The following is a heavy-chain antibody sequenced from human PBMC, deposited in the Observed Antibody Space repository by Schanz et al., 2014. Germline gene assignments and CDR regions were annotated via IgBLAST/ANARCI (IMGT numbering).Heavy chain of an antibody. CDR2: ISNSGTYT. J-gene: IGHJ6*02. Sequence: QVQLVESGGGLVKPGGSLRLSCAASGFTFSDYYMTWMRQAPGKGLEWISYISNSGTYTKYADSVKGRFVISRDNARSSLYLQMSSLRDGDTAVYYCASVIMVAGKHRGGRDVWGQGTTVIVSS. V-gene: IGHV3-11*05. CDR1: GFTFSDYY. CDR3: ASVIMVAGKHRGGRDV. D-gene: IGHD6-19*01.